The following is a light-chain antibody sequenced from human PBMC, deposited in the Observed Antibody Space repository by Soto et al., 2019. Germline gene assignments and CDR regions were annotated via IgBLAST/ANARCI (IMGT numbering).Light chain of an antibody. CDR2: VGTGGIVG. CDR1: SGYSNYE. Sequence: QSVLTQPPSASASLGASVTLTCSLSSGYSNYEVEWYQQRPGKGPRFVMRVGTGGIVGSKGDGIPGRFSVLGSGLNRFLTINNIQEEDESDYHCGADHGSGSNFVYVFGTGTKVTVL. V-gene: IGLV9-49*01. CDR3: GADHGSGSNFVYV. J-gene: IGLJ1*01.